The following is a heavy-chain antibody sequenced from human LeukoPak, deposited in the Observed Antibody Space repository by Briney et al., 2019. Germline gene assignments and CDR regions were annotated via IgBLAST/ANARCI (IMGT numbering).Heavy chain of an antibody. J-gene: IGHJ4*02. CDR2: ISSSGII. Sequence: QPRGSLRLSCAASGFTFSSYEMNWVRQAPGKGLEWVSYISSSGIINYADSVKGRFTISRDNAKNSLYLQMNSLRAEDTAVYYCAKCPSGVLRYFAPIDYWGQGTLVTVSS. CDR1: GFTFSSYE. V-gene: IGHV3-48*03. CDR3: AKCPSGVLRYFAPIDY. D-gene: IGHD3-9*01.